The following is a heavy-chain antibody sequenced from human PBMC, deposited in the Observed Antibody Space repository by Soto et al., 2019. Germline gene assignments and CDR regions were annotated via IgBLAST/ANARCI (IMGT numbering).Heavy chain of an antibody. Sequence: ASVKVSCKASGYSFKDHYMHWVRQAPGRGLEWVGIINPSGEHTNYAQQFRGRVAMTRDTSTSTAYMELRSLRSEDTAVYFCARISCKGGSCYFDFDHWGEGTMLTV. CDR1: GYSFKDHY. D-gene: IGHD2-15*01. CDR3: ARISCKGGSCYFDFDH. J-gene: IGHJ4*02. CDR2: INPSGEHT. V-gene: IGHV1-46*02.